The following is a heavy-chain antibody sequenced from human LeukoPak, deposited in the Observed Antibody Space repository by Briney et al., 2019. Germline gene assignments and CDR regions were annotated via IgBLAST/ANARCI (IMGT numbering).Heavy chain of an antibody. CDR3: ARDAYYYGSGSSGAFDI. V-gene: IGHV4-39*07. J-gene: IGHJ3*02. Sequence: SETLSLTCTVSSGSISSSSYYWGWIRQPPGKGLEWIGSIYYSGSTYYNPSLKSRVTISVDTSKNQFSLKLSSVTAADTAVYYCARDAYYYGSGSSGAFDIWGQGTMVTVSS. CDR1: SGSISSSSYY. CDR2: IYYSGST. D-gene: IGHD3-10*01.